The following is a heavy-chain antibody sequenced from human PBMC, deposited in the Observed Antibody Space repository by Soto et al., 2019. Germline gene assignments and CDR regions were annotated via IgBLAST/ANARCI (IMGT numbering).Heavy chain of an antibody. V-gene: IGHV3-30*18. CDR3: AKDLGYSSSWFDNAFDI. J-gene: IGHJ3*02. CDR2: ISYDGSNK. D-gene: IGHD6-13*01. Sequence: QVQLVESGGGVVQPGRSLRLSCAASGFTFSSYGMHWVRQAPGKGLEWVAVISYDGSNKYYADSVKGRFTISRDNSKNTLYLQMNSLRAEDTAVYYCAKDLGYSSSWFDNAFDIWGQGTMVTVSS. CDR1: GFTFSSYG.